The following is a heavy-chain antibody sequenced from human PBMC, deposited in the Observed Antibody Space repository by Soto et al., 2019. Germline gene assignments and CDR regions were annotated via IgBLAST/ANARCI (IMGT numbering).Heavy chain of an antibody. J-gene: IGHJ6*02. D-gene: IGHD6-13*01. V-gene: IGHV1-69*13. CDR1: GGTFSSYA. CDR3: ALNDIAAAGTYYYCGMDV. CDR2: IIPIFGTA. Sequence: SVKVSCKASGGTFSSYAIIWVRQAPGQGLEWMGGIIPIFGTANYAQKFQGRVTITADESTSTAYMELSSLRSEDTAVYYCALNDIAAAGTYYYCGMDVWGQGTTVTVSS.